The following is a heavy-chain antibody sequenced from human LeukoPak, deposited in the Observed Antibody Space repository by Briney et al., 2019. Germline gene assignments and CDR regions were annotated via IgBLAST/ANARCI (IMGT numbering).Heavy chain of an antibody. D-gene: IGHD3-3*01. Sequence: GESLKISCKASGSTFSSYWSGGVRQMPGKGLECVSIIYPGDADTRYSPSFQGHVTVSADKSMSTAYLQWSSLKASDTALYYCARQRDRFFDYWGQGTLVTVSS. V-gene: IGHV5-51*01. J-gene: IGHJ4*02. CDR2: IYPGDADT. CDR3: ARQRDRFFDY. CDR1: GSTFSSYW.